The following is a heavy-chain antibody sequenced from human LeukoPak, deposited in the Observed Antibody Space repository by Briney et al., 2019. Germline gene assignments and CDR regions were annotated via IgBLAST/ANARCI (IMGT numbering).Heavy chain of an antibody. J-gene: IGHJ4*02. CDR1: GYTFTGYY. D-gene: IGHD6-13*01. CDR3: ARDPKQQLPNFDY. Sequence: ASVKVSCKASGYTFTGYYMHWVRQAPGQGLEWMGWINPNSGGTNYAQKFQGRVTMTRDMSTSTVYMELSSLRSEDTAVYYCARDPKQQLPNFDYWGQGTLVTVSS. V-gene: IGHV1-2*02. CDR2: INPNSGGT.